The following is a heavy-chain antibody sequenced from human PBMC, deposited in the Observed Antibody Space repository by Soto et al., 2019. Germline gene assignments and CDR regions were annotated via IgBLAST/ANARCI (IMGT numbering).Heavy chain of an antibody. Sequence: GASVKVSCKASGYTFTGYYMHCVRQAPGQGLEWMGWINPNSGGTNYAQKFQGWVTMTRDTSISTAYMELSRLRSDDTAVYYCARARPVYYDSRGLGAFDIWGQRTTVPVSS. CDR2: INPNSGGT. CDR3: ARARPVYYDSRGLGAFDI. J-gene: IGHJ3*02. V-gene: IGHV1-2*04. D-gene: IGHD3-22*01. CDR1: GYTFTGYY.